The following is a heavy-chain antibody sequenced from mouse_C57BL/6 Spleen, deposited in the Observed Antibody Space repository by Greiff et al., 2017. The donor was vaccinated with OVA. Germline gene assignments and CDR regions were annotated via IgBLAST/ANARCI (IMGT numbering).Heavy chain of an antibody. V-gene: IGHV1-26*01. CDR1: GYTFTDYY. CDR3: ARLGSYYGSSIRYWYFDV. CDR2: INPNNGGT. J-gene: IGHJ1*03. Sequence: EVQLQQSGPELVKPGASVKISCKASGYTFTDYYMNWVQQSHGKSLEWIGDINPNNGGTSYKQNFTGKATLTVDKSSSTAYMELRSLTSEDSAVYYCARLGSYYGSSIRYWYFDVWGTGTTVTVSS. D-gene: IGHD1-1*01.